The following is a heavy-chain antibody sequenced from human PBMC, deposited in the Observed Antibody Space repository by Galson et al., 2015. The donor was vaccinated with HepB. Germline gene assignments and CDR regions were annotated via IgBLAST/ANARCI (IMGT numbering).Heavy chain of an antibody. D-gene: IGHD3-9*01. CDR2: ISYDGSNK. CDR3: ARDGVLRYFDWLSPGTYYYGMDV. CDR1: GFTFSSYA. Sequence: SLRLSCAASGFTFSSYAMHWVRQAPGKGLEWVAVISYDGSNKYYADSVKGRFTISRDNSKNTLYLQMNSLRAEDTAVYYCARDGVLRYFDWLSPGTYYYGMDVWGQGTTVTVSS. V-gene: IGHV3-30-3*01. J-gene: IGHJ6*02.